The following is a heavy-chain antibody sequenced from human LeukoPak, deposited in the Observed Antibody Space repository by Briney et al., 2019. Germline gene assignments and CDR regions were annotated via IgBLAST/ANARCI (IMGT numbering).Heavy chain of an antibody. Sequence: SVKVSCKASGGTFSSYAISWVRQAPGQGLEWMGGIIPIFGTANYAQKFQGRATITADESTSTAYVELSSLRSEDTAVYYCAREPGVAAGYNWFDPWGQGTLVTVSS. CDR3: AREPGVAAGYNWFDP. CDR1: GGTFSSYA. CDR2: IIPIFGTA. J-gene: IGHJ5*02. V-gene: IGHV1-69*13. D-gene: IGHD3-3*01.